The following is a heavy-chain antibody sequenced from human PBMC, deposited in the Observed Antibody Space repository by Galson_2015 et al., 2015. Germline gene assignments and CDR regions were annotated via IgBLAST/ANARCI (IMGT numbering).Heavy chain of an antibody. D-gene: IGHD2-2*01. CDR3: TTDSLQLLRRGYHYYYMDV. Sequence: SLRLSCAASGFTFSNAWMSWVRQAPGKGLEWVGRIKSKTDGGTTDYAAPVKGRFTISRDDSKNTLYLQMNSLKTEDTAVYYCTTDSLQLLRRGYHYYYMDVWGKGTTVTVSS. CDR1: GFTFSNAW. V-gene: IGHV3-15*01. J-gene: IGHJ6*03. CDR2: IKSKTDGGTT.